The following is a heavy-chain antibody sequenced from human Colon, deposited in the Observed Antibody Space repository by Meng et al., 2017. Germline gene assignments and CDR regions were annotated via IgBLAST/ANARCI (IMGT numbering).Heavy chain of an antibody. CDR3: ARVIYASGNMAHLDY. CDR2: VYHSGST. V-gene: IGHV4-4*02. Sequence: LQEVGPRLVEPSGTLSPPCGVVCDAIRSSNMWRWVRQPPGRGLEWIGKVYHSGSTNYNPSLKNRVTMTVDKSKNEFSLTLSSVTAADTAFYYCARVIYASGNMAHLDYWGPGTLVTVSS. J-gene: IGHJ4*02. D-gene: IGHD2/OR15-2a*01. CDR1: CDAIRSSNM.